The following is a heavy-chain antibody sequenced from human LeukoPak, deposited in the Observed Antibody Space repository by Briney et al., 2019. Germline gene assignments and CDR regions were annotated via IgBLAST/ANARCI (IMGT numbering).Heavy chain of an antibody. J-gene: IGHJ4*02. CDR3: ARSSTFEY. Sequence: GGSLRLSCAASGFTFSDYYMSWIRQAPGKGLEWVSSITTSGSTLYFADSVKGRFTISRDSAKNSLHLQMNSLRAEDTAVYFCARSSTFEYWGQGTLVTVSS. V-gene: IGHV3-11*04. CDR2: ITTSGSTL. CDR1: GFTFSDYY. D-gene: IGHD2-2*01.